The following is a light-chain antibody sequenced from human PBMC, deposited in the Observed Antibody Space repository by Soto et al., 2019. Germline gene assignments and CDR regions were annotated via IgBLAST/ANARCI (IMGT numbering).Light chain of an antibody. J-gene: IGLJ1*01. V-gene: IGLV1-51*01. Sequence: QSALTQPPSVSAAPGQKVTISCSGSSSNIGNNYVSWYQQLPGTAPKLLIYDNNKRPSGIPDRFSGSKSGTSATLGITGLQTGDEVDYYCGTRDSCLSALYVFVTGTNVTVL. CDR3: GTRDSCLSALYV. CDR2: DNN. CDR1: SSNIGNNY.